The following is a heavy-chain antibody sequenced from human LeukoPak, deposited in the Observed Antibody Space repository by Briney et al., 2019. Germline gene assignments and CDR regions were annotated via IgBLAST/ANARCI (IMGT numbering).Heavy chain of an antibody. D-gene: IGHD3-16*01. Sequence: SETLSLTCTVSDDSISDYYRGWIGQPQGRGLEWIGYIHNSGTSTYNLSLKSRVTISADTSKNQFSLKLNSMTTADTAVYYCTRGAGWLIDYWGQGILVTVSS. J-gene: IGHJ4*02. V-gene: IGHV4-59*01. CDR1: DDSISDYY. CDR2: IHNSGTS. CDR3: TRGAGWLIDY.